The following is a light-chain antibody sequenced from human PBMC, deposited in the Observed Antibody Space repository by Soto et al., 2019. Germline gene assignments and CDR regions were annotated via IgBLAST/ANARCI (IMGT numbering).Light chain of an antibody. V-gene: IGKV3D-20*02. CDR1: HTVTSTY. J-gene: IGKJ5*01. Sequence: EIVLTQSPVTLSLSPGERATLSCRASHTVTSTYLAWYQQRRGQAPRLLIFGASTRAAGSPDRFSGSGSGTDFTLTISSLEPEDFAVYYCQQRSNWPPITFGQGTRLEI. CDR2: GAS. CDR3: QQRSNWPPIT.